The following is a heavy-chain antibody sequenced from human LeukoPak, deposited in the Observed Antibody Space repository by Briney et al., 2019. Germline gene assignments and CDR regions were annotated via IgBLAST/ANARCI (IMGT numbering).Heavy chain of an antibody. CDR1: GLSLWHHA. Sequence: PAGSFRFSCAATGLSLWHHAIRCVRQASDKGLECLSQIWSDGNNKYYADTVRGRFTISRDTSKNTLYLEMNSLRAEDTAIYYCARDGQQSSPYAYDYWGQGTLVTVSS. CDR3: ARDGQQSSPYAYDY. D-gene: IGHD2-2*01. CDR2: IWSDGNNK. V-gene: IGHV3-33*01. J-gene: IGHJ4*02.